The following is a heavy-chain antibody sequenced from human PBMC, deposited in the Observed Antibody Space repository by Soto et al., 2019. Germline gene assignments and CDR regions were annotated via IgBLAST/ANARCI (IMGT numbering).Heavy chain of an antibody. J-gene: IGHJ5*02. CDR2: IIPIFGTS. V-gene: IGHV1-69*01. CDR3: ASSLVRNWFDP. CDR1: GGTFNSYG. Sequence: QVQLVQSGAEVKKPGSSVKVSCKASGGTFNSYGINWVRQAPGRGLEWMGGIIPIFGTSNYAQNFQGRVTIPADESTGTAYMELSSLRSEDTAVYYCASSLVRNWFDPWGQGTLVTVSS. D-gene: IGHD2-8*02.